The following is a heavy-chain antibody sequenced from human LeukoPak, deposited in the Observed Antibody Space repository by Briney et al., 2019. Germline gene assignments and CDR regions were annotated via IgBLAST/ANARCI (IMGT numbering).Heavy chain of an antibody. V-gene: IGHV1-69*05. CDR1: GGTFSSYA. J-gene: IGHJ6*03. D-gene: IGHD5-24*01. CDR3: ARGATAGYYYYYMDV. Sequence: SVKVSCKASGGTFSSYAISWVRQAPGQGLEWMGGIIPIFGTANYAQKFQGRVTITTDESMSTAYMELSSLRSEDTAVYYCARGATAGYYYYYMDVWGKGTTVTVSS. CDR2: IIPIFGTA.